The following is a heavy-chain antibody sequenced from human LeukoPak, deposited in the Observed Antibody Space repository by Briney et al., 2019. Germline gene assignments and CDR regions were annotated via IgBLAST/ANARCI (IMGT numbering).Heavy chain of an antibody. CDR2: ISAYNGNT. V-gene: IGHV1-18*01. Sequence: ASAKVSCKASGYTFTSYGISWVRQAPGQGLEWMGWISAYNGNTNYAQKLQGRVTMTTDTSTSTAYMELRSLRSDDTAVYYCARAYCSSTSCYHTIYYYYYYMDVWGKGTTVTISS. J-gene: IGHJ6*03. CDR1: GYTFTSYG. D-gene: IGHD2-2*01. CDR3: ARAYCSSTSCYHTIYYYYYYMDV.